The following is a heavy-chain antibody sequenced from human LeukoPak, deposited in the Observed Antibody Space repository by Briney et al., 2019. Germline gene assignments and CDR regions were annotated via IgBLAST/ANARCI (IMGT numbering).Heavy chain of an antibody. CDR2: IRYDGSNN. D-gene: IGHD6-19*01. J-gene: IGHJ4*02. V-gene: IGHV3-33*01. CDR3: ARDSQWLAPFDY. CDR1: GFTFSSYG. Sequence: GRSLRLSCAASGFTFSSYGMHWVRQAPGKGLEWVAVIRYDGSNNYYADSVKGRFTISRDNSKNTLYLQMNSLRAEDTAVYYCARDSQWLAPFDYWGQGTLVTVSS.